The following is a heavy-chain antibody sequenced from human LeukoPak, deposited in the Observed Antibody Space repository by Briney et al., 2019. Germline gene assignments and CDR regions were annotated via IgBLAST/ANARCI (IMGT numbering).Heavy chain of an antibody. J-gene: IGHJ4*02. CDR2: VDSSGDIA. D-gene: IGHD3-10*01. CDR1: GYTFIHYY. Sequence: ASVKVSCKPSGYTFIHYYMHWVRQASGEGFEWMGIVDSSGDIATYAQKFQGRVTLTTDTSTSTFYMELSSLRSEDTAIYYCARDSFGVRGFDHWGQGTPVTVSS. V-gene: IGHV1-46*01. CDR3: ARDSFGVRGFDH.